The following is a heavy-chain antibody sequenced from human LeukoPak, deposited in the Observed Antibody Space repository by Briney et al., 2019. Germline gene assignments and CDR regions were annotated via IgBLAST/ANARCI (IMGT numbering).Heavy chain of an antibody. Sequence: SETLSLTCTVSGGSISSSSYYWGWIRQPPGKGLEWIGSIYYSGSTYYSPSLKSRVTMSLDTSENHFSLQLTSVPAADTAVYYCASIAVTGNDYWGQGTLVTVSS. V-gene: IGHV4-39*02. J-gene: IGHJ4*02. CDR3: ASIAVTGNDY. CDR1: GGSISSSSYY. CDR2: IYYSGST. D-gene: IGHD6-19*01.